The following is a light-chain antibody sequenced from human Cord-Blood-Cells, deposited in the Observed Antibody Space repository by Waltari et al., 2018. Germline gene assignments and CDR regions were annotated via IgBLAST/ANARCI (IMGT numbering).Light chain of an antibody. CDR2: DVS. CDR1: SSDVGGYNY. CDR3: SSYTSSSTQ. J-gene: IGLJ2*01. Sequence: QSALTQPASVSGSPGQSIPIPCTGTSSDVGGYNYFSWYQQHPGKAPKLMIYDVSNRPSGVSNRFSGSKSGNTASLTISGLQAEDEADYYCSSYTSSSTQFGGGTKLPVL. V-gene: IGLV2-14*01.